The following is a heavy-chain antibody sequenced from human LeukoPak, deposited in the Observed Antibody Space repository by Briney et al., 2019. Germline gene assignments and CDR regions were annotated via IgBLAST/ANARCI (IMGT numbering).Heavy chain of an antibody. Sequence: SETLSLTCTVSGASISSSSYYWGWIRQPPGKGLEWIGSIYYSGSTYYNPSLKSRVTISVDTSKNQFTLKLSSVTAADTAVYYCARHDRIQLWLVPFDYWGQGTLVTVSS. CDR2: IYYSGST. D-gene: IGHD5-18*01. J-gene: IGHJ4*02. V-gene: IGHV4-39*01. CDR1: GASISSSSYY. CDR3: ARHDRIQLWLVPFDY.